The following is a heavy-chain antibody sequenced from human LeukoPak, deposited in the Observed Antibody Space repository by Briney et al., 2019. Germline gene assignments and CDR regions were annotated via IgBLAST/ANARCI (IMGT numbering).Heavy chain of an antibody. D-gene: IGHD6-25*01. Sequence: PGGSLRLSCAASGFTFNTYTMNWARQAPGKGLEWLSSLDSSGAYIFYADSVKGRFTISRDNAKNSLYLQMNSLRAEDTAVYYCARDGSGYYYYYYMDVWGKGTTVTVSS. CDR2: LDSSGAYI. CDR3: ARDGSGYYYYYYMDV. CDR1: GFTFNTYT. V-gene: IGHV3-21*01. J-gene: IGHJ6*03.